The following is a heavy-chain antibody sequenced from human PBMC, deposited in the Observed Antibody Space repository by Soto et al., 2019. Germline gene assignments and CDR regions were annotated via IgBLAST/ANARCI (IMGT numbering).Heavy chain of an antibody. J-gene: IGHJ4*02. V-gene: IGHV4-39*01. D-gene: IGHD2-8*01. CDR2: IHYSGST. CDR3: ARHEGNGNVWPLDY. CDR1: GDSIGTTHSY. Sequence: SETLSLTCTVSGDSIGTTHSYWAWIRQSPGKGLEWIGNIHYSGSTYYMPSLRSRVTLSVDTSKNQFSLRLTSVTAEDTAVYYCARHEGNGNVWPLDYWGQGILVTV.